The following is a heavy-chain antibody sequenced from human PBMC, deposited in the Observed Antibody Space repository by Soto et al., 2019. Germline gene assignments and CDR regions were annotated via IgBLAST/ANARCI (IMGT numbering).Heavy chain of an antibody. CDR1: GDSISNYY. V-gene: IGHV4-59*01. Sequence: PSDTLSLTCTVAGDSISNYYCNWIRQPPGKGLEWIGSIYNRGSTNYNPSLKSRVTISVDTSKNQFSLKQSSVTAADTAVYYCAREYYYDSSGYYLRDAFDIRGQGTMVT. CDR2: IYNRGST. CDR3: AREYYYDSSGYYLRDAFDI. D-gene: IGHD3-22*01. J-gene: IGHJ3*02.